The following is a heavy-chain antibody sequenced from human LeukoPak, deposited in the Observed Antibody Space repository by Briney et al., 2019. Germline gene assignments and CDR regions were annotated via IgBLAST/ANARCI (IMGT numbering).Heavy chain of an antibody. CDR1: GGSISSTTHY. J-gene: IGHJ4*02. CDR3: ASLYSSGYYYYFDY. Sequence: SETLSLTCTVSGGSISSTTHYWGWIRQPPGKGLEWIGSIYYSGTTYYNPSLKSRVTISVDTSKNQFSLKLSSVTAADTAVYYCASLYSSGYYYYFDYWGQGTLVTVSS. D-gene: IGHD3-22*01. CDR2: IYYSGTT. V-gene: IGHV4-39*07.